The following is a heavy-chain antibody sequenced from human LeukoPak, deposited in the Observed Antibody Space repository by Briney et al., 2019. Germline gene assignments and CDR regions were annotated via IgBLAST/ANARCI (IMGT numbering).Heavy chain of an antibody. V-gene: IGHV3-23*01. Sequence: PGGSLRLSCAASGFTFSSYAMSWVRQAPGKGLEWVSAISGSGGSTYYADSVKGRFTISRDNSKNTLYLQMNSLRAEDTAVYYCAKDLSSRWELNYFDYWGQGTLVTVSS. CDR1: GFTFSSYA. J-gene: IGHJ4*02. D-gene: IGHD1-26*01. CDR3: AKDLSSRWELNYFDY. CDR2: ISGSGGST.